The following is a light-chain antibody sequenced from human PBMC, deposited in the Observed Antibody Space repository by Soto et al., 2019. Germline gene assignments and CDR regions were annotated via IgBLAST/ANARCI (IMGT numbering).Light chain of an antibody. CDR3: SSYRSGGTFV. V-gene: IGLV2-14*01. CDR2: VVS. J-gene: IGLJ1*01. Sequence: QSVLTQPRSVSGSPGQSVTISCTGSSSDVGGYNYVSWHQQHPGKAPKVLISVVSNRPSGVSNRFSGSKSGNTASLTISGLQAEDEADYYCSSYRSGGTFVFGSGTKVTVL. CDR1: SSDVGGYNY.